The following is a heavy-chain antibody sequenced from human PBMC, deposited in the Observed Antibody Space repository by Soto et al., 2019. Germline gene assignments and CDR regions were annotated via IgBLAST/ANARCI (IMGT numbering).Heavy chain of an antibody. J-gene: IGHJ4*02. CDR3: ARELGLGYFDY. CDR1: GGSISSYY. Sequence: ASETLSLTCTVSGGSISSYYWSWIRQPPGKGLEWIGYIYYSGSTNYNPSLKSRVTISVDTSKNQFSLKLSSVTAADTAVYYCARELGLGYFDYWGQGTLVTVSS. V-gene: IGHV4-59*01. CDR2: IYYSGST.